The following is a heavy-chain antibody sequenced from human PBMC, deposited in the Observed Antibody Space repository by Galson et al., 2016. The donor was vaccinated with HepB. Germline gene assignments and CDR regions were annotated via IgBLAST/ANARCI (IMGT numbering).Heavy chain of an antibody. V-gene: IGHV3-23*01. CDR3: ARDKGGDPVTDYKYGADV. CDR1: GFTFSSYA. CDR2: ISGSGGST. D-gene: IGHD1-14*01. Sequence: SLRLSCAASGFTFSSYAMSWVRQAPGKGLEWVSAISGSGGSTYYADSVKGRFTISRDNSANSQFLQMHSLRADDTAVYYCARDKGGDPVTDYKYGADVWGKGTTVTVSS. J-gene: IGHJ6*04.